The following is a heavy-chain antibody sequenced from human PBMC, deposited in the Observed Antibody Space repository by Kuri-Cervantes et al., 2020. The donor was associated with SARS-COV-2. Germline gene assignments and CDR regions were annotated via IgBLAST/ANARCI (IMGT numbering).Heavy chain of an antibody. CDR1: GFTFSSYA. Sequence: GESLKISCAASGFTFSSYAMSWVRQAPGKGLEWVSAISGSGGSTYYADSVKGRFTISRDNSKNTLYLQMNSLRAEDTAVYYCAKVVSYGYYYYMDVWGKGTTVTVSS. D-gene: IGHD1-26*01. V-gene: IGHV3-23*01. J-gene: IGHJ6*03. CDR3: AKVVSYGYYYYMDV. CDR2: ISGSGGST.